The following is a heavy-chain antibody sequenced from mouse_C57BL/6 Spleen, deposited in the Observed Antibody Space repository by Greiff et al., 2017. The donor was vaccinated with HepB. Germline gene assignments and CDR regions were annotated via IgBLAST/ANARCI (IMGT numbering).Heavy chain of an antibody. V-gene: IGHV1-50*01. CDR2: IDPSDSYT. CDR1: GYTFTSYW. Sequence: QVQLQQPGAELVKPGASVKLSCKASGYTFTSYWMQWVKQRPGQGLEWIGEIDPSDSYTNYNQKFKGKATLSVDTSSSTAYMQLSSLTSEDSAVYYCARKEGLLRDWGQVTTLTVSS. J-gene: IGHJ2*01. CDR3: ARKEGLLRD. D-gene: IGHD2-3*01.